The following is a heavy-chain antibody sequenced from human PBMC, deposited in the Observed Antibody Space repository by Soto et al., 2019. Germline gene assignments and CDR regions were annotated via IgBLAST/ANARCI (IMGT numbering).Heavy chain of an antibody. Sequence: QVQLVESGGGLVKPGGSLRLSCAASGFTFSDYYMSWIRQAPGKGLEWVSYISSSGSTIYYADSVKGRFTISRDNAKNPLYLQLTGLSAEDTAVYYCARGEHYYGSGRPGATNFDLWGRGTLVTVSS. CDR1: GFTFSDYY. CDR3: ARGEHYYGSGRPGATNFDL. J-gene: IGHJ2*01. V-gene: IGHV3-11*01. CDR2: ISSSGSTI. D-gene: IGHD3-10*01.